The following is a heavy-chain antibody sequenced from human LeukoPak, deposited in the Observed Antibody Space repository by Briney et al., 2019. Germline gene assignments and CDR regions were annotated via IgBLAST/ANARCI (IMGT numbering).Heavy chain of an antibody. CDR3: ARRTVTAGPPYYYDYYYMDV. CDR2: ISISSSTI. Sequence: PGGSLRLSCAASGFTFSSYSMNWVRQAPGKGLEWVSYISISSSTIYYAHSVKGRFTISRDNAKNSQYLQKNSLRAEDTAVYYCARRTVTAGPPYYYDYYYMDVWGKGTTVTVSS. CDR1: GFTFSSYS. V-gene: IGHV3-48*01. D-gene: IGHD4-17*01. J-gene: IGHJ6*03.